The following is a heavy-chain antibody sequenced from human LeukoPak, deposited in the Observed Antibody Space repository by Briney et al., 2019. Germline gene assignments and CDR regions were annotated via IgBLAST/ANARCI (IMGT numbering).Heavy chain of an antibody. V-gene: IGHV4-59*01. CDR2: IYYSGST. Sequence: SETLSLTCTVSGGSISSYYWSWIRQPPGKGLEWIGYIYYSGSTNYNPSLKSRVTISVDTSKNRFSLKLSSVTAADTAVYYCARTVRYFDLWGRGTLVTVSS. CDR1: GGSISSYY. J-gene: IGHJ2*01. CDR3: ARTVRYFDL.